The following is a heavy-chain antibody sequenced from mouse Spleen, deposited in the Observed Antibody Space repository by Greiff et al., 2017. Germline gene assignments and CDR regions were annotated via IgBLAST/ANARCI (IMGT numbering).Heavy chain of an antibody. CDR3: ARGYDYGSPYAMDY. CDR2: IYPGSGNT. Sequence: QVQLQQSGPELVKPGASVKISCKASGYSFTSYYIHWVKQRPGQGLEWIGWIYPGSGNTKYNEKFKGKATLTADTSSSTAYMQLSSLTSEDSAVYYCARGYDYGSPYAMDYWGQGTSVTVSS. J-gene: IGHJ4*01. D-gene: IGHD2-4*01. V-gene: IGHV1-66*01. CDR1: GYSFTSYY.